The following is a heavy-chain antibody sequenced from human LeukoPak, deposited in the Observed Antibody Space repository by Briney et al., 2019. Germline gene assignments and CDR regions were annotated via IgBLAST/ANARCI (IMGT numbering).Heavy chain of an antibody. CDR1: GGSFSGYY. J-gene: IGHJ3*02. CDR3: ARSGGYDSSGHDAFDI. V-gene: IGHV4-34*01. CDR2: INHSGST. Sequence: PSETLSLTCAVYGGSFSGYYWSWIRQPPGKGLEWIGEINHSGSTIYNPSLKSRVTISVDTSKNQFSLKLSSVTAADTAVYYCARSGGYDSSGHDAFDIWGQGTMVTVSS. D-gene: IGHD3-22*01.